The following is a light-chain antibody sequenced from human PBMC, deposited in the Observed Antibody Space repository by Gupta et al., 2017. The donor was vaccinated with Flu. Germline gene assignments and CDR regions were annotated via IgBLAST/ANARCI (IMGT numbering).Light chain of an antibody. CDR2: NAA. CDR3: RQTYNPSWT. CDR1: QKIAIY. Sequence: PSSMSASVGDRVTITGRASQKIAIYLSWYKQEPGHAPKLMMYNAARWQSGVPARLSGSGSGTDFTLSISSRHHEDFATSDGRQTYNPSWTFGKGTKVEIK. J-gene: IGKJ1*01. V-gene: IGKV1-39*01.